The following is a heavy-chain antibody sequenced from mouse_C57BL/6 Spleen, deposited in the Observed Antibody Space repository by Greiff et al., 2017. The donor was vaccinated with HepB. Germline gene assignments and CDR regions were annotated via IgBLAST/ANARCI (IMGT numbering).Heavy chain of an antibody. D-gene: IGHD2-4*01. J-gene: IGHJ3*01. V-gene: IGHV1-59*01. CDR2: IDPSDSYT. CDR1: GYTFTSYW. CDR3: ARIIYDYDVWFAY. Sequence: QVQLKQPGAELVRPGTSVKLSCKASGYTFTSYWMHWVKQRPGQGLEWIGVIDPSDSYTNYNQKFKGKATLTVDTSSSTAYMQLSSLTSEDSAVYYCARIIYDYDVWFAYWGQGTLVTVSA.